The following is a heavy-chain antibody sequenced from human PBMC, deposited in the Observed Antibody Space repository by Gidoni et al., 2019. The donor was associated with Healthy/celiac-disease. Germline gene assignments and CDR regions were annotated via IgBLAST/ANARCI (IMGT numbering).Heavy chain of an antibody. CDR2: IYYSGST. CDR1: GGSISSSSYY. V-gene: IGHV4-39*07. CDR3: ASGGYSGYDFADY. Sequence: QLQLQESGPGLVKPSETLSLTCTVSGGSISSSSYYWGWIRQPPGKGLEWIGSIYYSGSTYYNPSLKSRVTISVDTSKNQFSLKLSSVTAADTAVYYCASGGYSGYDFADYWGQGTLVTVSS. J-gene: IGHJ4*02. D-gene: IGHD5-12*01.